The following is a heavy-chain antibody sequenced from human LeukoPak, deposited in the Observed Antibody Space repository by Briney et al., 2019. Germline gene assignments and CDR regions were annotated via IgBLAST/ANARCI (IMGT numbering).Heavy chain of an antibody. CDR2: IYYSGST. CDR1: GASISGYY. Sequence: SETLSLTCTVSGASISGYYWTWIRQPPGQGLEWIGYIYYSGSTNYNPSLKSRVTISVDTFETQFSLKLSSVTAADTAVYYCARGVVTADHFDYWGQGTLVTVSS. J-gene: IGHJ4*02. D-gene: IGHD2-21*02. CDR3: ARGVVTADHFDY. V-gene: IGHV4-59*01.